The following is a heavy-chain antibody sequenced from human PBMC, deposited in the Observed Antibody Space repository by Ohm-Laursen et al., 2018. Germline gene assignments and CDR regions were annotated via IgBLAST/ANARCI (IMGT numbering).Heavy chain of an antibody. CDR2: ISSSGCST. J-gene: IGHJ4*02. CDR1: GFTFSNYA. Sequence: SLRLSCAASGFTFSNYAMSWDRQAPGKGLEWVSGISSSGCSTYYADSVKGRLTISRDNSKNTLYLQMNSLRADDTAVYYCSKSESRYFFDYWGQGTLVTVSS. V-gene: IGHV3-23*01. CDR3: SKSESRYFFDY.